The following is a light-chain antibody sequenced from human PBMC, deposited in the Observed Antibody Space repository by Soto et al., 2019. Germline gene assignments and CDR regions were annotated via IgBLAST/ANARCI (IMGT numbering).Light chain of an antibody. CDR2: EVS. CDR1: SSDVGGYNY. Sequence: QSALTQPPSASGSPGQSVTISCTGTSSDVGGYNYVSWYQQHPGKAPKLMISEVSKRPSGVPDRFSGSKSGNTASLTVSGLKAEDEADYYCSSFAGNNKLVFGGGTKLTVL. J-gene: IGLJ2*01. CDR3: SSFAGNNKLV. V-gene: IGLV2-8*01.